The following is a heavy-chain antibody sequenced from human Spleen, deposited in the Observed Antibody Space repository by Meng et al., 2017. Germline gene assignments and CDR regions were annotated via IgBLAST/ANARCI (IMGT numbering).Heavy chain of an antibody. V-gene: IGHV4-59*07. CDR1: GGSISNYY. D-gene: IGHD6-19*01. CDR3: ARVDSSGWHFDY. Sequence: QVHLPESGPGMVKPSGTLSLTCSVSGGSISNYYWSWIRQPPGKELEWLGYLYDSGKTSYRPSLKSRVSISADPSKNQFSLKLSSVTAADTAVYYCARVDSSGWHFDYWGQGTLVTVSS. J-gene: IGHJ4*02. CDR2: LYDSGKT.